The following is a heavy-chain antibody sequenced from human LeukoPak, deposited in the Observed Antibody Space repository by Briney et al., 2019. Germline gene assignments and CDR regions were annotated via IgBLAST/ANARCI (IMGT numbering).Heavy chain of an antibody. CDR3: ARGSGYFDS. V-gene: IGHV4-59*08. D-gene: IGHD3-10*01. CDR1: GASISSYY. CDR2: IYYSGIT. J-gene: IGHJ4*02. Sequence: SETLSLTCAVSGASISSYYWTWIRQSPGKGLEWIGFIYYSGITKYNPSLKSRVTISVDRSKNQFSLRLSSVTAADTAVYYCARGSGYFDSWGQGTLVTVSS.